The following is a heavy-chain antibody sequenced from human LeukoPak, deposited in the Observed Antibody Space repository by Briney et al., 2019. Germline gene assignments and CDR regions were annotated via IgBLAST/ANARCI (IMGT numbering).Heavy chain of an antibody. Sequence: ASVKVSCKASGYTFTSYDINWVRQATGQGLEWMGWMNPNSGNTGYAQKFQGRVTMTRNTSISTAYMKLSSLRSEDTAVYYCARGTRAVITIFGADAFDIWGQGTMVTVSS. D-gene: IGHD3-3*01. CDR1: GYTFTSYD. CDR2: MNPNSGNT. CDR3: ARGTRAVITIFGADAFDI. V-gene: IGHV1-8*01. J-gene: IGHJ3*02.